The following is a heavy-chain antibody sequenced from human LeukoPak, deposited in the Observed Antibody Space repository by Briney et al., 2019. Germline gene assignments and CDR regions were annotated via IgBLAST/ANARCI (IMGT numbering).Heavy chain of an antibody. J-gene: IGHJ4*02. Sequence: GGSLRLSCAASGFTVSSYAFQWVRQAPGKGLEWVAAVSYDGSNKYYADSVRGRLTISRDNSKNTLYLQMNSQRAEDTAVYYCARAGRADGDYHYFDYWGQGTLVTVSS. CDR1: GFTVSSYA. CDR3: ARAGRADGDYHYFDY. D-gene: IGHD4-17*01. CDR2: VSYDGSNK. V-gene: IGHV3-30-3*01.